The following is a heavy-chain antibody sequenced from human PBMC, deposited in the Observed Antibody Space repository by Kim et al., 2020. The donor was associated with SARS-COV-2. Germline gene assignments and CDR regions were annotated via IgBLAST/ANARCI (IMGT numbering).Heavy chain of an antibody. J-gene: IGHJ5*02. D-gene: IGHD3-3*01. Sequence: ASVTVSCKASGYTFTSYAMNWVRQAPGQGLEWMGWINTNTGNPTYAQGFTGRFVFSLDTSVSTAYLQISSLKAEDTAVYYCARERPGEAYYDFWSGARAGFDPWGQGTLVTVSS. CDR3: ARERPGEAYYDFWSGARAGFDP. CDR2: INTNTGNP. V-gene: IGHV7-4-1*02. CDR1: GYTFTSYA.